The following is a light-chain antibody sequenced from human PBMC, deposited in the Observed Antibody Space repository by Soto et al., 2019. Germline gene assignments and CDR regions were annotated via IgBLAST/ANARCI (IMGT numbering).Light chain of an antibody. CDR2: DAS. CDR3: QQYGSSPLT. CDR1: QSVSSGY. J-gene: IGKJ4*01. Sequence: ENVLPQSPGTLFLSRRERATLSCRASQSVSSGYLAWYQQKPGQAPRLLISDASNRATGIPDRFSGSGSGTDFTLTISRLEPEDFAVYYCQQYGSSPLTFGGGTKVDIK. V-gene: IGKV3-20*01.